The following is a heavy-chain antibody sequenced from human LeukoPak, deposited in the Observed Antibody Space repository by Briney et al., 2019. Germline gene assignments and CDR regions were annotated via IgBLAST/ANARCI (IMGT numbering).Heavy chain of an antibody. D-gene: IGHD2-2*01. Sequence: ASVKVSCKASGYTFTSYDVNWVRQATGQGLEWMGWMNPNSGNTGYAQKFQGRVTMTRNTSISTAYMELGSLRSEDTAVYYCARGSRTSSTSCYYQVWGQGTLVTVSS. J-gene: IGHJ4*02. CDR1: GYTFTSYD. V-gene: IGHV1-8*01. CDR3: ARGSRTSSTSCYYQV. CDR2: MNPNSGNT.